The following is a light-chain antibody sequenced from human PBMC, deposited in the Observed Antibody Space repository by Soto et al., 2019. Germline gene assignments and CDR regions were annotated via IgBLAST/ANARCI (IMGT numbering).Light chain of an antibody. CDR1: SSDVGAYDY. J-gene: IGLJ1*01. CDR3: SSFAGSNNFPYV. CDR2: EIN. V-gene: IGLV2-8*01. Sequence: LTQPPSASGSPGQSVTISCTGASSDVGAYDYVSWYQQHPGKAPKLMIYEINKRPSGVPDRFSGSKSGNTASLTVSGLQAEDEADYYCSSFAGSNNFPYVFGTGTKVTVL.